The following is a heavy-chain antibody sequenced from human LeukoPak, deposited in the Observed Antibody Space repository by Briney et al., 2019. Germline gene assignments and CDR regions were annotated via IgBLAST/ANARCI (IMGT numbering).Heavy chain of an antibody. CDR2: IYSGGDT. CDR1: GFSVSSNY. D-gene: IGHD2-15*01. CDR3: ARSVVVLGTTDYFDY. Sequence: GGSLRLSCAASGFSVSSNYMSWVRQAPGRGLEWVSIIYSGGDTYYADSVKSRFSISRDNSKNTLYLQMNNLRAEDTAVYYCARSVVVLGTTDYFDYWGQGTLVTVSS. V-gene: IGHV3-66*01. J-gene: IGHJ4*02.